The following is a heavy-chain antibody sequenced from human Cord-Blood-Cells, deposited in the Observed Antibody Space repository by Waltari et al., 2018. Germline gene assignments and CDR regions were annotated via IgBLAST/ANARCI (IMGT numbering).Heavy chain of an antibody. J-gene: IGHJ4*02. Sequence: QVQLQESGPGLVKPSETLSLTCTVSGGSVSSGSYYWSWIRQPPGKGLEWIGYIYYSGSTNYNPSLKSRVTISVDTSKNQFSLKLSSVTAAVTAVYYCARESYDILTGYYYFDYWGQGTLVTVSS. D-gene: IGHD3-9*01. CDR2: IYYSGST. CDR1: GGSVSSGSYY. V-gene: IGHV4-61*01. CDR3: ARESYDILTGYYYFDY.